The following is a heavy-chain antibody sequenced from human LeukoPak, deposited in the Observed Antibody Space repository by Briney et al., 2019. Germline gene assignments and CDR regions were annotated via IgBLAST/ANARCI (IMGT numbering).Heavy chain of an antibody. V-gene: IGHV1-69*04. CDR1: GGTFSSYA. J-gene: IGHJ3*02. CDR3: GYDSSGYYLDAFDI. D-gene: IGHD3-22*01. Sequence: SVKVSCKASGGTFSSYAISWVRQAPGQGLEWMGRIIPIFGIVNYAQKFQGRVTITADKSTSTAYMELSSLRSEDTAVYYCGYDSSGYYLDAFDIWGQGTMVTVFS. CDR2: IIPIFGIV.